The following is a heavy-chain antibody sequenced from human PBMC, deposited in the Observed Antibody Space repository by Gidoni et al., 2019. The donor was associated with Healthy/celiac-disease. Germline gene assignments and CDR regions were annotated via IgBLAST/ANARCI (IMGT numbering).Heavy chain of an antibody. CDR3: ARGPKYYYDSSGYYYP. J-gene: IGHJ5*02. V-gene: IGHV4-34*01. CDR1: GGSFSGYY. D-gene: IGHD3-22*01. Sequence: QVQLQQWGAGLLKPSETLSLTCAVYGGSFSGYYWSWIRQPPGNGLEWIGEINHSGSTNYNPSLKSRVTISVDTSKNQFSLKLSSVTAADTAVYYCARGPKYYYDSSGYYYPWGQGTLVTVSS. CDR2: INHSGST.